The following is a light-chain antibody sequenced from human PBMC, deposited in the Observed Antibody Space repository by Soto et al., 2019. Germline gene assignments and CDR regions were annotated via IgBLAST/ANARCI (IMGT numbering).Light chain of an antibody. CDR3: ETWDCKTVV. J-gene: IGLJ3*02. CDR1: SGHSDYI. Sequence: QSVLTQSSSASASLGSSFRLTCTLSSGHSDYIIAWHQQQPGKAPRYLMKFEHGGSSNKGSVVPDRFSGSSSRAHRYLTLSTVQSEDEADYFCETWDCKTVVFGGGTKLTGL. V-gene: IGLV4-60*03. CDR2: FEHGGSS.